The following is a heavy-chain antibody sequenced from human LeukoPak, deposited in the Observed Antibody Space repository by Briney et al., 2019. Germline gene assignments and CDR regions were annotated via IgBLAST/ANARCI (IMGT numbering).Heavy chain of an antibody. Sequence: PGGSLRLSCAASGFTFDDYAMHWVRQAPGKGLEWVSGISWNSGSIGYADSVKGRFTISRDNAKNSLYLQMNSLRAEDTALYYAXXXXXXXXELLYHNWFDPWGQGTLVTVSS. CDR2: ISWNSGSI. D-gene: IGHD3-10*01. J-gene: IGHJ5*02. CDR3: XXXXXXXXELLYHNWFDP. V-gene: IGHV3-9*01. CDR1: GFTFDDYA.